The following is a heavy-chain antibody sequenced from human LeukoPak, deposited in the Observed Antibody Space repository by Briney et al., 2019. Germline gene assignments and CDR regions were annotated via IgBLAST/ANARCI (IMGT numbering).Heavy chain of an antibody. V-gene: IGHV4-59*01. Sequence: SETLSLTCTVSGGSISSYYWSWIRQPPGKGLEWIGYIYYSGSTNYNPSLKSRVTISVDTSKNQFSLKLTSVTAADTAVYYCASVDTAMETIDYWGQGTLVTVSS. CDR3: ASVDTAMETIDY. D-gene: IGHD5-18*01. CDR2: IYYSGST. CDR1: GGSISSYY. J-gene: IGHJ4*02.